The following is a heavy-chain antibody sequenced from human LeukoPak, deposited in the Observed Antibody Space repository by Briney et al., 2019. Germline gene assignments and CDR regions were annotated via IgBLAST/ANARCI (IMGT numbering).Heavy chain of an antibody. Sequence: PSETLSLTCTGSGGSISRYYWSWLRQPPGKGLEWIGYIYYSGSANSNPSLRSRVTISVDMSKNQFSLKLSSVTAADTAVYYCASASRTPYYYGMDVWGQGTTVTVSS. CDR1: GGSISRYY. D-gene: IGHD1-14*01. CDR3: ASASRTPYYYGMDV. V-gene: IGHV4-59*01. CDR2: IYYSGSA. J-gene: IGHJ6*02.